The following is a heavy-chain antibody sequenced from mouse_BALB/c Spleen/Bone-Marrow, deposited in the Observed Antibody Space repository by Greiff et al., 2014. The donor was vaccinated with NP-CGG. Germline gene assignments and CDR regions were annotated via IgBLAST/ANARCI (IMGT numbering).Heavy chain of an antibody. D-gene: IGHD2-4*01. CDR3: ARGGDDFSLDY. Sequence: QVQLQQSGTELVMPGASVKMSCKASGYAFNVRWIHWVKQRPGQGLEWIGAIDTSDSYTNYNQKFKGKATLTVDESSSTAYIHLSSLTSEDSAVYYCARGGDDFSLDYRGQRASVTVSS. V-gene: IGHV1-69*01. CDR1: GYAFNVRW. CDR2: IDTSDSYT. J-gene: IGHJ4*01.